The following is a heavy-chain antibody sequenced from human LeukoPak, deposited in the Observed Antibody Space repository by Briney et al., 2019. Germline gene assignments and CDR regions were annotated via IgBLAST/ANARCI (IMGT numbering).Heavy chain of an antibody. V-gene: IGHV4-4*07. CDR1: GGSISGYF. CDR3: ARDGNVERPYDS. D-gene: IGHD1-26*01. Sequence: SETLSLTCTVSGGSISGYFGSWIRQPAGKGLEWIGRIHPSGSSNYNPSLESRLTMSVDTSKNQFSLNLSSVTAADTAVYLCARDGNVERPYDSWGQGTLVTVSP. J-gene: IGHJ4*02. CDR2: IHPSGSS.